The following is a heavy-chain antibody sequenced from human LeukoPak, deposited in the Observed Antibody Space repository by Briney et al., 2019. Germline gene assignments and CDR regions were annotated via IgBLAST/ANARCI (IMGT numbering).Heavy chain of an antibody. D-gene: IGHD3-22*01. CDR3: ARDPGDGYDSSGDY. Sequence: SVKVSCKASGGTFSSYAISWVRQAPGQGLEWMGGIIPIFGTANYAQKFQGRVTITADESTSTAYMELSSLRSEDTAVYYCARDPGDGYDSSGDYWGQGTLVTVSS. CDR2: IIPIFGTA. CDR1: GGTFSSYA. V-gene: IGHV1-69*13. J-gene: IGHJ4*02.